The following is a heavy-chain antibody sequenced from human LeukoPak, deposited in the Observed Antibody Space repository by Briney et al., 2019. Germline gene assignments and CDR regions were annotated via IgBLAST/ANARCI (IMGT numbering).Heavy chain of an antibody. J-gene: IGHJ3*02. CDR2: IYYSGST. CDR3: ARGYSREADDAFDI. V-gene: IGHV4-59*01. Sequence: MTSEILSLTCTVSGGSISSYYWSWIRQPPGKGLEWIGYIYYSGSTNYNPSLKSRVTISVDTSKNQFSLKLSSVTAADTAVYYCARGYSREADDAFDIWGQGTMVTVSS. D-gene: IGHD4-11*01. CDR1: GGSISSYY.